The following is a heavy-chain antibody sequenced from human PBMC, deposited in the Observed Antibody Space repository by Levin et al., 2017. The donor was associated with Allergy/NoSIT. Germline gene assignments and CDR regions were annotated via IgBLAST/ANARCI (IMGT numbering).Heavy chain of an antibody. V-gene: IGHV3-9*01. D-gene: IGHD4-17*01. CDR1: GFTFSDYA. J-gene: IGHJ4*02. CDR3: AKTHHVDYAHY. Sequence: GGSLRLSCAASGFTFSDYAMHWVRQAPGKGLEWVSGITWNGHTIGYADSVKGRFTISRDDAKNSLYLQMNSLRAEDTALYYCAKTHHVDYAHYWGRGTLVTVSS. CDR2: ITWNGHTI.